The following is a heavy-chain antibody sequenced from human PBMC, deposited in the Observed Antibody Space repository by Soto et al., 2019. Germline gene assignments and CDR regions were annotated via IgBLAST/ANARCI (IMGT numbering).Heavy chain of an antibody. D-gene: IGHD5-12*01. CDR2: VKSKTDGGTI. CDR3: MCTYNGSSMRFDS. CDR1: GFTFSNAW. Sequence: EVQLVESGGGLVKPGGSLRLSCAASGFTFSNAWMTWVRQAPGKGLEWVGRVKSKTDGGTIDYAAPVKDRFTISRDDSKNTRYQQMNSMKTEDTAVYYCMCTYNGSSMRFDSGGQGTLVAVSS. V-gene: IGHV3-15*01. J-gene: IGHJ4*02.